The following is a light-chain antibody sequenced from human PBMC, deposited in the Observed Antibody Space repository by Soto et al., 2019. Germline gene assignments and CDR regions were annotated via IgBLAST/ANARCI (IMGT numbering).Light chain of an antibody. J-gene: IGKJ5*01. V-gene: IGKV3-15*01. CDR3: QQYNNWPRT. CDR1: QLFSSN. CDR2: GVS. Sequence: EIVLTQSPATLSLSLVERATLSCRASQLFSSNLAWYQHKPGQAPRLLIYGVSTRDTGVPDRFSGSASGTEFTLTISSLQSEDFAVYYCQQYNNWPRTFGQGTRLEIK.